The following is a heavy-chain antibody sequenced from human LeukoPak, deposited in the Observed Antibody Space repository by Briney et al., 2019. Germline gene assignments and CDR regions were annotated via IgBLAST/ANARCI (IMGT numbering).Heavy chain of an antibody. J-gene: IGHJ3*02. CDR1: GFTFSSHG. V-gene: IGHV3-23*01. Sequence: GGTLRVSCAASGFTFSSHGMNWVRQAPGKGLEWVSGISPSGDILYYADSVKGQFTISRDNSKSTLYLQMNSLRAEDTAVYYCAKETGNYYDSSGIIWGQGTMVTVSS. CDR3: AKETGNYYDSSGII. CDR2: ISPSGDIL. D-gene: IGHD3-22*01.